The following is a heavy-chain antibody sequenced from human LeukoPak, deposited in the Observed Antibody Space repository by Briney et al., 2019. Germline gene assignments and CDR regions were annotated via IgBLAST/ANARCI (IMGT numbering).Heavy chain of an antibody. CDR2: ISSSSSTI. CDR1: GFTFSSYS. V-gene: IGHV3-48*04. D-gene: IGHD1-26*01. J-gene: IGHJ4*02. Sequence: GGSLRLSCAASGFTFSSYSMNWVRQAPGKGLEWVSSISSSSSTIYYADSVKGRFTISRDNAKNSLYLQMNSLRAEDTAVYYCARDPVVGASQDYWGQGTLVTVSS. CDR3: ARDPVVGASQDY.